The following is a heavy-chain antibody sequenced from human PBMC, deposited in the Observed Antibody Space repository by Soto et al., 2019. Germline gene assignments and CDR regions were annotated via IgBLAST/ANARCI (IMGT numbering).Heavy chain of an antibody. V-gene: IGHV4-59*01. Sequence: QVQLQESGPGLVKPSETLSLTCTVSGGSISSYYWSWIRQPPGKGLEWIGYIYYSGSTNYNPSLKSRVTISVDTSKNQFSLKLSSVTAADTAVYYCARRRGYGDIGYYGMDVWGQGTTVTVSS. CDR1: GGSISSYY. D-gene: IGHD4-17*01. J-gene: IGHJ6*02. CDR3: ARRRGYGDIGYYGMDV. CDR2: IYYSGST.